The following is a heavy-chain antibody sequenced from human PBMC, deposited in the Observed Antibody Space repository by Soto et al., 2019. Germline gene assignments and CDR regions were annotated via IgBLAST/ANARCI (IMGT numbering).Heavy chain of an antibody. CDR2: IIPIFGTA. Sequence: VASVKVSCKASGGTFSSYAISWVRQAPGQGLEWMGGIIPIFGTANYAQKFQGRVTITADESTSTAYMELSSLRSEDTAVYYCASCAAAARRYYYGMDVWGQGTTVTVSS. J-gene: IGHJ6*02. V-gene: IGHV1-69*13. CDR1: GGTFSSYA. D-gene: IGHD6-13*01. CDR3: ASCAAAARRYYYGMDV.